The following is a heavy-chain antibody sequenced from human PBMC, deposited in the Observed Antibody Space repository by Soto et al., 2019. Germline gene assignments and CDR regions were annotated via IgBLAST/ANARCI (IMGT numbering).Heavy chain of an antibody. CDR3: ARDHHSTGDTSPSFDP. CDR1: GYTFTSYA. D-gene: IGHD1-26*01. Sequence: ASVKVSCKASGYTFTSYAMHWFRQAPGQRLEWMGWINAGNGNRKYSQKFQGRVTITRDTSASTAYMELSSLRSEDTAVYYCARDHHSTGDTSPSFDPWGQGTLVTVSS. J-gene: IGHJ5*02. V-gene: IGHV1-3*01. CDR2: INAGNGNR.